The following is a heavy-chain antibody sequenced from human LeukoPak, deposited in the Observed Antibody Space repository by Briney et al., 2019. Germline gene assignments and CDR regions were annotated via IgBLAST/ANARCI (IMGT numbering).Heavy chain of an antibody. CDR1: GYSFTSYW. V-gene: IGHV5-51*01. J-gene: IGHJ3*02. Sequence: GESLKISCKGSGYSFTSYWIGWVRQMPGKGLEWMGIIYPGDSDTRYSPSFQGQVTISADKSISTAYLQWSSLKASDTAMYYCARYILGGYDYSSDAFDIWGQGTMVTVSS. CDR3: ARYILGGYDYSSDAFDI. CDR2: IYPGDSDT. D-gene: IGHD5-12*01.